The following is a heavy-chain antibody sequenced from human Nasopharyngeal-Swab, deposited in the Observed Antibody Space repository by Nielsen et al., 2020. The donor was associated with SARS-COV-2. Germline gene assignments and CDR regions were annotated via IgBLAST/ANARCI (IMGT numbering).Heavy chain of an antibody. CDR2: IWYDGSNK. CDR3: ARDTPLGYYGSGSYENGTDY. D-gene: IGHD3-10*01. CDR1: GFTFSSYG. Sequence: GESLKISCAAPGFTFSSYGMHWVRQAPGKGLEWVAVIWYDGSNKYYADSVKGRFTISRDNSKNTLYLQMNSLRAEDTAVYYCARDTPLGYYGSGSYENGTDYWGQGTLVTVSS. V-gene: IGHV3-33*01. J-gene: IGHJ4*02.